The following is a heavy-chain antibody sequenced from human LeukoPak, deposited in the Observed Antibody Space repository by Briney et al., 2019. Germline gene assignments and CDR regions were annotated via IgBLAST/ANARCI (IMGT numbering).Heavy chain of an antibody. Sequence: EASVKVSCKASGYTFTSYDINWVRQAPGQGLEWMGGIIPIFGTANYAQKFQGRVTITTDESTSTAYMELSSLRSEDTAVYYCARTQDIVVVPAVEFYYYYYMDVWGKGTTVTVSS. CDR1: GYTFTSYD. J-gene: IGHJ6*03. D-gene: IGHD2-2*01. V-gene: IGHV1-69*05. CDR3: ARTQDIVVVPAVEFYYYYYMDV. CDR2: IIPIFGTA.